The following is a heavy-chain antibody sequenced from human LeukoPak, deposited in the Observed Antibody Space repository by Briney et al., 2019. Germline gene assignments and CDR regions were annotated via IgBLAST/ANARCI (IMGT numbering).Heavy chain of an antibody. D-gene: IGHD3-9*01. CDR1: GYSISSGYN. Sequence: SETLSLTCTVSGYSISSGYNWAWIRLPPGKGLEWMGGIYHSGTTYYNPSLKSRVTVSVDTSKNQFSLKLRSVTAADTAVYYCARVGPGYFDWLLRKHNWFDPWGQGILVTVSS. CDR3: ARVGPGYFDWLLRKHNWFDP. V-gene: IGHV4-38-2*02. CDR2: IYHSGTT. J-gene: IGHJ5*02.